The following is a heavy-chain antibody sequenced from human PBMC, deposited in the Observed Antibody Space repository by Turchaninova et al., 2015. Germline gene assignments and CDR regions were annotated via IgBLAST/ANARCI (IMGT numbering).Heavy chain of an antibody. CDR1: GVSLRGKS. CDR3: VRDGRLHNWDF. D-gene: IGHD1-1*01. CDR2: IRNKASSKST. J-gene: IGHJ4*02. Sequence: VEREGAWRLMCAVSGVSLRGKSREGVRQGPGKGRGWVDRIRNKASSKSTEYAGSVRGRFSIARDDSKNSLSLQMNSLKSEDTAVYYCVRDGRLHNWDFWGQGTLVTVSS. V-gene: IGHV3-72*01.